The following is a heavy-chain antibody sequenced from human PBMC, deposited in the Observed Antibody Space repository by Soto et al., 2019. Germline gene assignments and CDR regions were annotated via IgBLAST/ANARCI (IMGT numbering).Heavy chain of an antibody. CDR3: AKDYGRGTFDY. J-gene: IGHJ4*02. CDR1: GFTFSSYG. V-gene: IGHV3-30*18. CDR2: ISYDGSNK. Sequence: GGSLRLSCAASGFTFSSYGMHWVRQAPGKGLEWVAVISYDGSNKYYADSVKGRFTISRDNSKNTLYLQMNSLRAEDTAVYYCAKDYGRGTFDYWGQGTLVTVSS. D-gene: IGHD1-1*01.